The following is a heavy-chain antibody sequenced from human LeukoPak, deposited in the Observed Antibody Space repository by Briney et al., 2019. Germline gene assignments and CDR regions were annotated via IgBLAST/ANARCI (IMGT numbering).Heavy chain of an antibody. V-gene: IGHV3-23*01. CDR1: GFTFSSYA. J-gene: IGHJ4*02. D-gene: IGHD6-19*01. Sequence: GGSLRHSCAASGFTFSSYAMSWVRQAPGKGLEWVSGISGSGGSTYYADSVKGRFTISRDTSKNTLYLQMNSLRAEDTAVYYCAKSPGSSGWFFDYWGQGTLVTVSS. CDR3: AKSPGSSGWFFDY. CDR2: ISGSGGST.